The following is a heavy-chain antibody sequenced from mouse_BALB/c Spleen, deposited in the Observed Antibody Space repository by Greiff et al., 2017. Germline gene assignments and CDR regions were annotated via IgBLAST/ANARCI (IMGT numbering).Heavy chain of an antibody. J-gene: IGHJ4*01. CDR3: ARSGSYYAMDD. D-gene: IGHD3-2*02. CDR1: GYSITSGYS. Sequence: EVQLQESGPDLVKPSQSLSLTCTVTGYSITSGYSWHWIRQFPGNQLEWMGYIHYSGITNYNPSLKSRISITRDTSKNQFFLQLNSVTTEDTATYYSARSGSYYAMDDWGQGTSVTVSS. V-gene: IGHV3-1*02. CDR2: IHYSGIT.